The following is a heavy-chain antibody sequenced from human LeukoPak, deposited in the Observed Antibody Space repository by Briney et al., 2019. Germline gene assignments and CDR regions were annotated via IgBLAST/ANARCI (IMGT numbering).Heavy chain of an antibody. Sequence: SETLSLTCTVSGGSISSYYWSWIRQPPGKGLEWIGYIYYSGSTNYNPSLKSRVTISVDTSKNQFSLKLSSVTAADTAVYYCARVGGIAVRPSYYFDYWGQGTLVTVSS. CDR2: IYYSGST. V-gene: IGHV4-59*01. D-gene: IGHD6-6*01. CDR3: ARVGGIAVRPSYYFDY. J-gene: IGHJ4*02. CDR1: GGSISSYY.